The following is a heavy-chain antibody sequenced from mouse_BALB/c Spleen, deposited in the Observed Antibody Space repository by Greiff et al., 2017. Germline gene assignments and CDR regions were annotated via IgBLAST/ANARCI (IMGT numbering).Heavy chain of an antibody. V-gene: IGHV2-6-7*01. Sequence: VQGVESGPGLVAPSQSLSITCTVSGFSLTGYGVNWVRQPPGKGLEWLGMIWGDGSTDYNSALKSRLSISKDNSKSQVFLKMNSLQTDDTARYYCAREGYPYAMDYWGQGTSVTVSS. D-gene: IGHD2-2*01. CDR3: AREGYPYAMDY. CDR1: GFSLTGYG. J-gene: IGHJ4*01. CDR2: IWGDGST.